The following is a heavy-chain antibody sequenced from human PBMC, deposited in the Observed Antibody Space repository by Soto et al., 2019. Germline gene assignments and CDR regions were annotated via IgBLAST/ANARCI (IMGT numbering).Heavy chain of an antibody. CDR3: ARHSGGSYYDFWSGYYSAFDI. D-gene: IGHD3-3*01. V-gene: IGHV4-59*08. J-gene: IGHJ3*02. CDR2: IYYSGST. CDR1: GGSISSYY. Sequence: SETLSLTCTVSGGSISSYYWSWIRQPPGKGLEWFGYIYYSGSTNYNPSLKSRVTISVDTSKNQFSLKLSSVTAADTAVYYCARHSGGSYYDFWSGYYSAFDIWGQGTMVTVSS.